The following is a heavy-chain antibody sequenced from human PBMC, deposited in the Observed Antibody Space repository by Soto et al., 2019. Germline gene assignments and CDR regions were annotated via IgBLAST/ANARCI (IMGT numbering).Heavy chain of an antibody. Sequence: EVQLLESGGGLVQPGGSLRLSCAASGFTFSSNAMSWVRQAPGKGLEWVSAISGRGGSSCYADSVKGRFTISRDNSKNALYLQMTSLRVEDTAVYYCAKGGDTGTTTFLYYFDYWGQGTLVTVSS. CDR3: AKGGDTGTTTFLYYFDY. CDR2: ISGRGGSS. V-gene: IGHV3-23*01. CDR1: GFTFSSNA. J-gene: IGHJ4*02. D-gene: IGHD1-7*01.